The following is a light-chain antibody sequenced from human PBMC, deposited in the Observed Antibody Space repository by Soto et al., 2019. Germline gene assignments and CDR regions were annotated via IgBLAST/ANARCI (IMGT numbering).Light chain of an antibody. V-gene: IGKV3-11*01. CDR2: GAF. CDR3: HQRYIWPPVT. Sequence: ENVMTKLTATLSVPKGERVTLYCRVGRRVTNYLSWFYQQLAQAPRLVLYGAFNSATCIPARFSGSGSGTDFSLTIISLLPEDFAVYYCHQRYIWPPVTFGQGTRLEI. CDR1: RRVTNY. J-gene: IGKJ5*01.